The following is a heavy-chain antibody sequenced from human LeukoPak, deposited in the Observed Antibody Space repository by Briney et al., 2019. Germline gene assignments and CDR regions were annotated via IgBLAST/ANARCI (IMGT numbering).Heavy chain of an antibody. CDR3: ARVVVPAAQAFWFDP. Sequence: GGSLRLSCAASGFTFSSYWMHWVRQAPGKGLVWVSRINSDGSSTSYADSVKGRFTISRDNAKNTLYLQMNSLRAEDTAVYYCARVVVPAAQAFWFDPWGQGTLVTVSS. D-gene: IGHD2-2*01. CDR1: GFTFSSYW. V-gene: IGHV3-74*01. J-gene: IGHJ5*02. CDR2: INSDGSST.